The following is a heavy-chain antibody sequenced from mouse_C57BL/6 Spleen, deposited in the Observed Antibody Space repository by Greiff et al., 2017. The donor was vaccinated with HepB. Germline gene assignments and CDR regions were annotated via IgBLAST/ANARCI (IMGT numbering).Heavy chain of an antibody. D-gene: IGHD4-1*01. V-gene: IGHV5-17*01. CDR3: ARLGFPTFDY. Sequence: EVKLVESGGGLVKPGGSLKLSCAASGFTFSDYGMHWVRQAPEKGLEWVAYISSGSSTIYYADTVKGRFTISRDNAKNTRFLQMTSLRSEDTAMYYCARLGFPTFDYWGQGTTLTVSS. CDR1: GFTFSDYG. J-gene: IGHJ2*01. CDR2: ISSGSSTI.